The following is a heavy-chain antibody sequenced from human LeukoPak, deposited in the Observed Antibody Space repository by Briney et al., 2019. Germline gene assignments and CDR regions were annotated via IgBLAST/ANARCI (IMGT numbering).Heavy chain of an antibody. Sequence: ASVKVSCKASGYTFTDYYIHWVRQAPGQGLEWMGWINPNSGDTKNPQKFQGRVTMTRDTSISTAYMELSRLRSDDTAVYYCTTYCSGDSCSFFDYWGQGTLVTVSS. CDR3: TTYCSGDSCSFFDY. CDR1: GYTFTDYY. CDR2: INPNSGDT. D-gene: IGHD2-15*01. V-gene: IGHV1-2*02. J-gene: IGHJ4*02.